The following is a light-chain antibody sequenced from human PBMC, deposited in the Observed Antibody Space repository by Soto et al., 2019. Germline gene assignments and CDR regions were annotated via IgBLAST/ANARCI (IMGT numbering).Light chain of an antibody. CDR1: SNDIGNSNL. J-gene: IGLJ1*01. CDR3: SSYAGSNSLV. CDR2: EVS. V-gene: IGLV2-23*02. Sequence: QSALTQPASVSGSPGQSITISCTGTSNDIGNSNLVSWYQQHPDRAPKLLIYEVSKRPSGVPDRFSGSKSGDTASLTVSGLQAEDEADYFCSSYAGSNSLVFGSGTKVTVL.